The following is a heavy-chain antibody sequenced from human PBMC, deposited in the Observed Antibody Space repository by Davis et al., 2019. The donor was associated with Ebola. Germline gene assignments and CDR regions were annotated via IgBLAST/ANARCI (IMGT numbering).Heavy chain of an antibody. CDR1: GFTFSTYT. D-gene: IGHD5-12*01. CDR2: ISISSAFI. J-gene: IGHJ6*04. CDR3: AKALRSGYDYYYYGMDV. V-gene: IGHV3-21*04. Sequence: GGSLRLSCAASGFTFSTYTMTWVRQAPGKGLEWVSSISISSAFIYYADSVKGRFTISRDNAKNSLYLQMNSLRAEDTALYYCAKALRSGYDYYYYGMDVWGKGTTVTVSS.